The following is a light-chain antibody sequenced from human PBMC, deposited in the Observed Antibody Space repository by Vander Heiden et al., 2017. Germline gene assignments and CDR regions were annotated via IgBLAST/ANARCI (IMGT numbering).Light chain of an antibody. CDR2: DVN. V-gene: IGLV2-11*01. J-gene: IGLJ3*02. CDR3: CSYSGTNTWL. Sequence: QSALTQPRSVSGSPGQSVTISCTGTSNYVGGFNHVSWYQQHPDKAPKVMIYDVNKRPAGVPYRFSGSKSGNTASLTISVLHAEDEAGYYCCSYSGTNTWLFGGGTKLTVL. CDR1: SNYVGGFNH.